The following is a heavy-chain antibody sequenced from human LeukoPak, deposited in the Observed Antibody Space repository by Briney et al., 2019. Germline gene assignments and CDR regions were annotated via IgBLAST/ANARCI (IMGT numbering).Heavy chain of an antibody. J-gene: IGHJ4*02. CDR1: GFTFNTYW. CDR3: ARGRPHGNDY. D-gene: IGHD4-23*01. CDR2: INPDGSQT. Sequence: PGGSLRLSCAASGFTFNTYWMHWVRQAPGKGLVWVSHINPDGSQTNYADSVKGRFSISRDNAKNTLYLQMNSLRVEDTAVYYCARGRPHGNDYWGQGTLVTVSS. V-gene: IGHV3-74*01.